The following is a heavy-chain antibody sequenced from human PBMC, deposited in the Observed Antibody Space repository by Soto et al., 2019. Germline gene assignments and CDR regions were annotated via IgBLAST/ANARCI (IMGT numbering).Heavy chain of an antibody. Sequence: GGSMRLSCAASGFTFSNYAMSWVRQAPGKGLEWVSAISGSGGSTYYADSVKGRFTISRDNSKNTPYLQMNSLRAEDTAVYYCAKARGSSTPAPGSYWGQGTLVTVSS. D-gene: IGHD2-2*01. V-gene: IGHV3-23*01. CDR3: AKARGSSTPAPGSY. CDR2: ISGSGGST. J-gene: IGHJ4*02. CDR1: GFTFSNYA.